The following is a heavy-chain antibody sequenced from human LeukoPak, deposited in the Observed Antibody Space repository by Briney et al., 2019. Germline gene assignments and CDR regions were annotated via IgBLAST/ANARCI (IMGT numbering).Heavy chain of an antibody. D-gene: IGHD3-22*01. CDR3: ARDLRGYYYDSS. V-gene: IGHV3-23*01. J-gene: IGHJ4*02. CDR1: GFTFSSYA. Sequence: GGSLRLSCAASGFTFSSYAMSWVRQAPGKGLEWVSGISGNGVNTYYADSVKGRFTVSRDNSKNTLYLQMNSLRAEDTAVYYCARDLRGYYYDSSWGQGTLVTVSS. CDR2: ISGNGVNT.